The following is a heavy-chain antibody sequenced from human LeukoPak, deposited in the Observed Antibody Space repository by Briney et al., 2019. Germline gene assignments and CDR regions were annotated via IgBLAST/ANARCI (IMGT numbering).Heavy chain of an antibody. CDR3: ARDIAAAGTHFDY. V-gene: IGHV4-59*01. Sequence: SETLSLTCTVSGGSISNYYWSWIRQPPGMGLEWIGYISHSGSTNYNPSLESRVTISVDTSKNQFYLELSSVTAADTAVYYCARDIAAAGTHFDYWGQGTLVTVSS. CDR2: ISHSGST. D-gene: IGHD6-13*01. J-gene: IGHJ4*02. CDR1: GGSISNYY.